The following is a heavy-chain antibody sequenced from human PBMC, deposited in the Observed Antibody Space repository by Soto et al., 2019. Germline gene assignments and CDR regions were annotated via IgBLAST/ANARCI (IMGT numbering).Heavy chain of an antibody. Sequence: PSETLSLTCTVSGGSVSSGSYYWSWIRQPPGKGLEWIGYIYYSGSTNYNPSLKSRVTISVDTSKNQFSLKLSSVTAADTAVYYCARGAYSSSSMGFDYWGQGTLVTVSS. J-gene: IGHJ4*02. CDR2: IYYSGST. V-gene: IGHV4-61*01. D-gene: IGHD6-6*01. CDR1: GGSVSSGSYY. CDR3: ARGAYSSSSMGFDY.